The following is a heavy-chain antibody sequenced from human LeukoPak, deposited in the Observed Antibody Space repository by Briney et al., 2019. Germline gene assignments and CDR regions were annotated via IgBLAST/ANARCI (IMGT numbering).Heavy chain of an antibody. V-gene: IGHV4-34*01. CDR2: INHSGST. CDR1: GGSFSGYY. J-gene: IGHJ3*02. D-gene: IGHD2-21*01. Sequence: SETLSLTCAVYGGSFSGYYWSWIRQPPEKGLEWIGEINHSGSTNYNPSLKSRVTISVDTSKNHFSLKLNSVTAADTAVYYCARALGDNQAFDIWGQGTVVTVSS. CDR3: ARALGDNQAFDI.